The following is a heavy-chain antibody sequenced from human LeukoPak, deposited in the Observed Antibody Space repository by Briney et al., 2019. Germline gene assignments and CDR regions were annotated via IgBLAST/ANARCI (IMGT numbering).Heavy chain of an antibody. V-gene: IGHV4-39*01. CDR3: ARHRDVSGYYALDY. J-gene: IGHJ4*02. CDR2: IFFRGNT. CDR1: DDSIISSSYY. Sequence: SETLSLTCSVSDDSIISSSYYWGWLRQPPGKGLEWIGIIFFRGNTNSSPSLKSRVTISVDTAKYQFSLNLKAVTAADTAVYCCARHRDVSGYYALDYWGQGTLVTVSA. D-gene: IGHD3-22*01.